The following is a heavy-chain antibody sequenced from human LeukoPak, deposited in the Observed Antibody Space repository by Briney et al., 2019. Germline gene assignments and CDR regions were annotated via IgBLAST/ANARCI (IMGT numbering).Heavy chain of an antibody. CDR2: IATSDGNT. J-gene: IGHJ4*02. V-gene: IGHV3-23*01. D-gene: IGHD7-27*01. CDR3: AKDGGLWVSAHWGDS. CDR1: GFTFSSYT. Sequence: GGSLRLSCAASGFTFSSYTMSWVRQAPGKGLEWVLTIATSDGNTYYADSVKGRFTVSRDNSKNTLYLQMNSLRAEDTAVYYCAKDGGLWVSAHWGDSWGRGTLVTVSS.